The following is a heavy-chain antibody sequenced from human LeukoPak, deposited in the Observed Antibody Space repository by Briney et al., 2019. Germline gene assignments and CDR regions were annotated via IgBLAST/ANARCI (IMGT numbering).Heavy chain of an antibody. CDR1: GFTFSSYA. Sequence: GGSLRLSCAASGFTFSSYAMSWVRQAPGKGLEWVSAITGSGGSTYYADSVKGRFTISRDNSKNTLYLQMNSLRAEDTAVYYCARDHGTAMAGASWFDPWGQGTLVTVSS. J-gene: IGHJ5*02. V-gene: IGHV3-23*01. CDR3: ARDHGTAMAGASWFDP. CDR2: ITGSGGST. D-gene: IGHD5-18*01.